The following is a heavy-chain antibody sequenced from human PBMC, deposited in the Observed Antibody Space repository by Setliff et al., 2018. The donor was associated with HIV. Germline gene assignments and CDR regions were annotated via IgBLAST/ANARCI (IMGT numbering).Heavy chain of an antibody. D-gene: IGHD6-19*01. CDR1: GGSFSSGDYS. CDR3: ARILGSHYYYGMDV. Sequence: PSETLSLTCTVSGGSFSSGDYSWTWIRQPPGKGLEWIGFIFYSGSTHQNPSLKSRVTISVDSSKNHFSLILSSVTAADTAVYFCARILGSHYYYGMDVWGPGTTVTVSS. V-gene: IGHV4-30-4*08. CDR2: IFYSGST. J-gene: IGHJ6*02.